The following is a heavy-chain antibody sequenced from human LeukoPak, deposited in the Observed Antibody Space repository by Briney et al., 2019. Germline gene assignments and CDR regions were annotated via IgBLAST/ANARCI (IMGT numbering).Heavy chain of an antibody. Sequence: GGSLRLSCAASGFTFSSYSMNWVRQAPGKGLEWFSYISSSSSTIYYADSVKGRFTISRHNAKNSLYLQMNSLRAEDTAVYYCARERRYYDYVWGSYDADWGQGTLVTVSS. J-gene: IGHJ4*02. D-gene: IGHD3-16*01. V-gene: IGHV3-48*01. CDR3: ARERRYYDYVWGSYDAD. CDR1: GFTFSSYS. CDR2: ISSSSSTI.